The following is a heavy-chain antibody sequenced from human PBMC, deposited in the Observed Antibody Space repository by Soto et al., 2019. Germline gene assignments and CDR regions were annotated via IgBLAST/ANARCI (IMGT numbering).Heavy chain of an antibody. CDR2: TYYRSKWYN. Sequence: SQTLSLTCAISGDSVSSNSAAWNWIRQSPSRGLEWLGRTYYRSKWYNDYAVSVKSRITINPDTSKNQFSLQLNSVTPEDTAVYYCARVVVAATQRYYYYYMDVWGKGTTVTVSS. J-gene: IGHJ6*03. CDR1: GDSVSSNSAA. V-gene: IGHV6-1*01. CDR3: ARVVVAATQRYYYYYMDV. D-gene: IGHD2-15*01.